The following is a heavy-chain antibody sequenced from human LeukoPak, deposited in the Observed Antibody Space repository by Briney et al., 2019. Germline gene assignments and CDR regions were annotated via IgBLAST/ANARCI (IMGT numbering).Heavy chain of an antibody. V-gene: IGHV4-59*08. J-gene: IGHJ3*02. Sequence: SETLSLTCTVSGGSISSYYWSWIRQPPGKGLEWIGYIYYSGSTNYNPSLKSRVTISVDTSKNQFSLKLSSVTAADTAVYYCGRRHANGYSGILEAFEIWGQGKMVTVSP. CDR3: GRRHANGYSGILEAFEI. D-gene: IGHD6-13*01. CDR1: GGSISSYY. CDR2: IYYSGST.